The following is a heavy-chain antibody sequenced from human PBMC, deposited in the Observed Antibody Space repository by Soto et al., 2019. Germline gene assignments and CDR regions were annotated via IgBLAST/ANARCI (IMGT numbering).Heavy chain of an antibody. V-gene: IGHV3-30*18. D-gene: IGHD3-10*01. CDR2: ISYDGSNQ. Sequence: QVQLVESGGGVVQPGRSLRLFCAASGFTFSSYGMHWVRQAPGKGLEWVAVISYDGSNQYYADSVKGRFTISKDNSKNTLYLDMSSVRDEAMTVYYRAKDRGTMVRGVISSILDYWGRGTLVT. CDR1: GFTFSSYG. CDR3: AKDRGTMVRGVISSILDY. J-gene: IGHJ4*01.